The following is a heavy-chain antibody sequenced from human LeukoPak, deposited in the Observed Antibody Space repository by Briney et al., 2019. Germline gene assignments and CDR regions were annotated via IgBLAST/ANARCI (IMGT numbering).Heavy chain of an antibody. CDR2: ISGSGGST. Sequence: GGSLRLSCAASGFTFSSYAMSWVRQAPGKGLEWVSAISGSGGSTYYADSVKGRFTISSDNSKNTLYLQMNSLRAEDTAVYYCASLTTLEVYYYYYYGMDVWGQGTTVTVSS. CDR3: ASLTTLEVYYYYYYGMDV. CDR1: GFTFSSYA. V-gene: IGHV3-23*01. J-gene: IGHJ6*02. D-gene: IGHD3-9*01.